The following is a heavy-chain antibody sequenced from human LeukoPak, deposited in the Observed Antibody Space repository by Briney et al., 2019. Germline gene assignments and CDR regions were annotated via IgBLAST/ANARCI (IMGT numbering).Heavy chain of an antibody. D-gene: IGHD1-26*01. V-gene: IGHV1-46*01. CDR1: GYTFTSYY. J-gene: IGHJ5*02. CDR2: INPTGGST. CDR3: ARDNSVGDNAWWFDP. Sequence: ASVKVSCKASGYTFTSYYTHWVRQAPGQGLEWMGLINPTGGSTGYAQKFQGRVTMTRDMSTSTDYMELSSLRSEDTAIYYCARDNSVGDNAWWFDPWGQGTLVTVSS.